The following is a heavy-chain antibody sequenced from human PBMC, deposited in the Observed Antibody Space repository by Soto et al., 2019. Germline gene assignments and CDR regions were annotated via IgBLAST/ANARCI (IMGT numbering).Heavy chain of an antibody. CDR3: ARLPLGNWNDLSGMDV. J-gene: IGHJ6*02. CDR2: IYYSGST. Sequence: PSETLSLTCTVSGGSISSSSYYWGWIRQPPGKGLEWIGSIYYSGSTYYNPSLKSRVTISVDTSKNQFSLKLSSVTAADTAVYYCARLPLGNWNDLSGMDVWGQGTTVTVSS. D-gene: IGHD1-1*01. V-gene: IGHV4-39*01. CDR1: GGSISSSSYY.